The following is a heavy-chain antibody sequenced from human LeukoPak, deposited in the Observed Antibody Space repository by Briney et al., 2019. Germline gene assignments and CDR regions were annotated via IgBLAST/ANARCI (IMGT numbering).Heavy chain of an antibody. D-gene: IGHD4-17*01. CDR2: ISNSGNNI. CDR3: ARVGAFYSFYFGMDI. J-gene: IGHJ6*02. CDR1: GFMFSSYE. Sequence: GGSLRLSCVASGFMFSSYEMNWVRQAPGKGLEWVSYISNSGNNIDYGDSVKGRFTISRDNAKNSQYLQMNNLRAEDTAVYYCARVGAFYSFYFGMDIWGQGTTVAVSS. V-gene: IGHV3-48*03.